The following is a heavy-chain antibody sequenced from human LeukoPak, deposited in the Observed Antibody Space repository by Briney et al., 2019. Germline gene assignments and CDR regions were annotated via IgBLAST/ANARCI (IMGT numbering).Heavy chain of an antibody. CDR1: GYTFTCYY. J-gene: IGHJ4*02. CDR2: INPNSGGT. V-gene: IGHV1-2*02. D-gene: IGHD6-6*01. Sequence: ASVKVSCKASGYTFTCYYMHWVRQAPGQGLEWMGWINPNSGGTNYAQKFQGRVTMTRDTSISTAYMELSRLRSDDTAVYYCAREVWQLAFLDYWGQGTLVTVSS. CDR3: AREVWQLAFLDY.